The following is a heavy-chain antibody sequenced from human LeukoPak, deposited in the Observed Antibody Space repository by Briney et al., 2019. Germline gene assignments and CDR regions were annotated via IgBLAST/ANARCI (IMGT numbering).Heavy chain of an antibody. CDR3: AKETYLDFFTFYFDS. D-gene: IGHD3-3*01. V-gene: IGHV3-7*04. CDR2: IKLDGSEK. J-gene: IGHJ4*02. CDR1: GFTFSSYW. Sequence: GGSLRLSCAASGFTFSSYWMGWVRQAPGKGLEWVANIKLDGSEKHYVESVKGRFAISRDNARNSVYLQMSSLRDEDTAVYYCAKETYLDFFTFYFDSWGQGSLVTVSS.